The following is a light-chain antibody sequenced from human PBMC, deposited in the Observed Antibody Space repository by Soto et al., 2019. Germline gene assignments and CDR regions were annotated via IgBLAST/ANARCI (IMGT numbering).Light chain of an antibody. Sequence: QSVLTQPASVSGSPGQSITISCIGTSSDVGGYNFVSWYQQHPGKAPKLMIYDVSTPPSGVSDRFSGSKSDNTASLIISGLQAEDEADYYCSSYTSSNTLVFGGGTKVTVL. CDR1: SSDVGGYNF. J-gene: IGLJ2*01. CDR3: SSYTSSNTLV. CDR2: DVS. V-gene: IGLV2-14*03.